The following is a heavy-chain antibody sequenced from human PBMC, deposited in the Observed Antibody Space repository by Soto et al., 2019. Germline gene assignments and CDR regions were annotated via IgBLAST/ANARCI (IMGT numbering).Heavy chain of an antibody. CDR3: ARGVLRYFDFDY. J-gene: IGHJ4*02. V-gene: IGHV4-39*01. D-gene: IGHD3-9*01. CDR1: GGSISSSSYY. Sequence: PSETLSLTCTASGGSISSSSYYWGWIRQPPGKGLEWIGSIYYSGSTYYNPSLKSRVTISVDTSKNQFSLKLSSVTAADTAVYYCARGVLRYFDFDYWGQGTLVTVSS. CDR2: IYYSGST.